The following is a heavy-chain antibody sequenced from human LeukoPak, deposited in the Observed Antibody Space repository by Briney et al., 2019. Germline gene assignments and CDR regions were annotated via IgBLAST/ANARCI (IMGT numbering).Heavy chain of an antibody. CDR3: AAEIPVKFDP. D-gene: IGHD2-21*01. CDR2: IHYSGST. V-gene: IGHV4-59*01. J-gene: IGHJ5*02. CDR1: GGSIGSYY. Sequence: SETLSLTCTVSGGSIGSYYWNWIRQAPGKGLEWIGYIHYSGSTNHNSSLKSRVTISVDTSKNQYSLKLSSVTAADTAVYYCAAEIPVKFDPWGQGTLVTVSS.